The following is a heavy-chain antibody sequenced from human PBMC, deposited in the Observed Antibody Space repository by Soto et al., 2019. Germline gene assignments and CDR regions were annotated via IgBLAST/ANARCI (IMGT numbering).Heavy chain of an antibody. CDR2: IIPILGIA. V-gene: IGHV1-69*02. CDR1: GGTFSSYT. Sequence: SVKVSCKASGGTFSSYTISWVRQAPGQGLEWMGRIIPILGIANYAQKFQGRVTITADKSTSTAYMELSSLRAEDTAVYYCARRRSGPRDAFDIWGQGTMVTVSS. J-gene: IGHJ3*02. CDR3: ARRRSGPRDAFDI.